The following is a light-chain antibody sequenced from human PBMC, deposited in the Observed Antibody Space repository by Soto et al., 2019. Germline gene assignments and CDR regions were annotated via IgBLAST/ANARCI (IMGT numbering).Light chain of an antibody. CDR1: QSVSTNS. Sequence: EIVLTQSPCTLSLSPGERATLSCRASQSVSTNSLAWYQQKPGQAPRLLIYGASSRATGIPDRVSASGSGADFTLSISRLEPEDFAMYYCLQYGSSPYTFGQGTKLAIK. V-gene: IGKV3-20*01. CDR2: GAS. J-gene: IGKJ2*01. CDR3: LQYGSSPYT.